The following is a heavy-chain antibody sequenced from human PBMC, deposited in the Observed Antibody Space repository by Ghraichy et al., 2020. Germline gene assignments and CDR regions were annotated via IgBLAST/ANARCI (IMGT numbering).Heavy chain of an antibody. D-gene: IGHD3-3*01. J-gene: IGHJ3*02. CDR3: ARARRGVYYDFWSGYPEDAFDI. Sequence: SETLSLTCTVSGGSISSYYWSWIRQPPGKGLEWIGYIYYSGSTNYNPSLKSRVTISVDTSKNQFSLKLSSVTAADTAVYYCARARRGVYYDFWSGYPEDAFDIWGQGTMVTVSS. CDR2: IYYSGST. V-gene: IGHV4-59*01. CDR1: GGSISSYY.